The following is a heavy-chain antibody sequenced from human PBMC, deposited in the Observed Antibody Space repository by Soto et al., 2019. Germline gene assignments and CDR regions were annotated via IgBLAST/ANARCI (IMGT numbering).Heavy chain of an antibody. CDR1: GGSFSGYY. Sequence: SETLSLTCAVYGGSFSGYYWSWIRQPPWKGLEWIGEINHSGSTNYNPSLKSRVTISVDTSKNQFSLKLSSVTAADTAVYYCARGIFGVVITQTNWFDPWGQGTLVTVSS. CDR2: INHSGST. V-gene: IGHV4-34*01. CDR3: ARGIFGVVITQTNWFDP. J-gene: IGHJ5*02. D-gene: IGHD3-3*01.